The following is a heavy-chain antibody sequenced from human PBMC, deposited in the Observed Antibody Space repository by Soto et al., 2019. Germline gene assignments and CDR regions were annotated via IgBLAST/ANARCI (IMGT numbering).Heavy chain of an antibody. V-gene: IGHV1-69*12. Sequence: QVQLVQSGAEVKEPGSSVNVSCKTSGGTFGNTAVTWVRQVPGQGLEWIGGIVPLFGTANYAQKFRGRVRITADESTSTDYLLMSSLRSGDTTLSSCPRVGAPGCSFWSSPVGGGRFDPWCQGTLVSVS. J-gene: IGHJ5*02. CDR2: IVPLFGTA. CDR3: PRVGAPGCSFWSSPVGGGRFDP. D-gene: IGHD3-3*01. CDR1: GGTFGNTA.